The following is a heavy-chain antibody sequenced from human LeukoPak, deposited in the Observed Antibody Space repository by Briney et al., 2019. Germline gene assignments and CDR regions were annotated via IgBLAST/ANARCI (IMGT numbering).Heavy chain of an antibody. V-gene: IGHV4-59*08. D-gene: IGHD3-22*01. CDR2: IYYSGST. Sequence: PSETLSLTCTVSGGSISSYYWSWIRQPPGKGLEWIGYIYYSGSTNYNPSLKSRVTISVDTSKNQFSLKLSSVTAADTAVYYCARGETYYDRAARYWGQGTLVTVSS. J-gene: IGHJ4*02. CDR3: ARGETYYDRAARY. CDR1: GGSISSYY.